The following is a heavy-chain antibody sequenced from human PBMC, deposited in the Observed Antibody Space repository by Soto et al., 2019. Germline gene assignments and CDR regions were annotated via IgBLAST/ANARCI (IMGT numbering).Heavy chain of an antibody. Sequence: GASVKVSCKAFGFTITSSATHWMRQARGQRLEWIGWIVVGSGNTNYAQKFQERVTITRDMSTSTAYMELGSLRSEDTAVYFCAAGPPRGYCISTSCQKGAWDVWGKGTTVTVSS. V-gene: IGHV1-58*02. CDR1: GFTITSSA. J-gene: IGHJ6*04. CDR3: AAGPPRGYCISTSCQKGAWDV. CDR2: IVVGSGNT. D-gene: IGHD2-2*01.